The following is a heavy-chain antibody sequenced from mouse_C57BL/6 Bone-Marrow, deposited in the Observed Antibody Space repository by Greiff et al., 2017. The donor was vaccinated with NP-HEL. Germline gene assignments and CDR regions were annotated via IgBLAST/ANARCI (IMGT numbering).Heavy chain of an antibody. CDR2: IYPGDGDT. J-gene: IGHJ2*01. CDR1: GYAFSSYW. Sequence: QLQQSGAELVKPGASVKISCKASGYAFSSYWMNWVKQRPGKGLEWIGQIYPGDGDTNYNGKFKGKATLTADKSSSTAYMQLSSLTSEDSAVYFCARGGGYYYRYYFDYWGQGTTLTVSS. CDR3: ARGGGYYYRYYFDY. D-gene: IGHD1-1*01. V-gene: IGHV1-80*01.